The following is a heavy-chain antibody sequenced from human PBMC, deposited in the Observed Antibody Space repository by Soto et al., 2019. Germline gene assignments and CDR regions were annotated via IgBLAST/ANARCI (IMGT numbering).Heavy chain of an antibody. V-gene: IGHV1-69*01. D-gene: IGHD2-2*01. CDR1: GGTFSSYA. CDR2: VIPIFGTA. J-gene: IGHJ6*02. CDR3: ARDLRDIVVVPAPNYYYYDMDV. Sequence: QVQLVQSVAEVKKPGSSVKVSCKASGGTFSSYAISWVRQAPGQGLEWMGGVIPIFGTANYAQKFQGRVLITADESTGTGYTELSSVSWAETAVYYCARDLRDIVVVPAPNYYYYDMDVWCQGTTVTVFS.